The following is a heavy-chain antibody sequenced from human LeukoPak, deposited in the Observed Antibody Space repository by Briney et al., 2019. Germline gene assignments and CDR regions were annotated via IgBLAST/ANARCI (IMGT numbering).Heavy chain of an antibody. Sequence: SETLSLTCAVSGYSISSGYYWGWIRQPRGKGLEWIGSIFHSGSTYYNPSLKSRVNMSVDTSKNQISLKLSSVTAADTAVYYCARASGSYGSGSYYYYAMDVWGKGTTVTVSS. D-gene: IGHD3-10*01. V-gene: IGHV4-38-2*01. CDR1: GYSISSGYY. CDR3: ARASGSYGSGSYYYYAMDV. J-gene: IGHJ6*04. CDR2: IFHSGST.